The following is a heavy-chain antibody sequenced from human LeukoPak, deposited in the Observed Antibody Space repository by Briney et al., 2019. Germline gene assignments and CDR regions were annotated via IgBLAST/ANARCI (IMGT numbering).Heavy chain of an antibody. CDR1: GGSISSYY. CDR2: IYYSGST. D-gene: IGHD3-3*01. J-gene: IGHJ3*02. V-gene: IGHV4-59*01. CDR3: ARDSTMVSIVPDDAFDI. Sequence: PSETLSLTXTVSGGSISSYYWSWIRQPPGKGLEWIGYIYYSGSTNYNPSLKSRVTISVDTSKNQFSLKLSSVTAADTAVYYCARDSTMVSIVPDDAFDIWGQGTMVTVSS.